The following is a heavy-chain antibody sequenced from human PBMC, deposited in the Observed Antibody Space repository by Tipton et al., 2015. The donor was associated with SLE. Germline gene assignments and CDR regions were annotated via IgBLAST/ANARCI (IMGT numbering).Heavy chain of an antibody. Sequence: TLSLTCTAYGGSFSGYSWSWIRQPPGKGLEWIGEINHSGSTNYNPSLKSRVTISVDTSKNQFSLKLSSVTAADTAVYYCAATYYDFWSELYWGQGTQVTVSS. CDR1: GGSFSGYS. CDR2: INHSGST. D-gene: IGHD3-3*01. J-gene: IGHJ4*02. CDR3: AATYYDFWSELY. V-gene: IGHV4-34*01.